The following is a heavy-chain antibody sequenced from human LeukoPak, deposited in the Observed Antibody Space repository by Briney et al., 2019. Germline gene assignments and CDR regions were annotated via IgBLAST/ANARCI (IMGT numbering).Heavy chain of an antibody. CDR1: GFTFSSYS. D-gene: IGHD3-10*01. CDR2: ISSSSSYI. V-gene: IGHV3-21*01. Sequence: GGSLRLSCAASGFTFSSYSMNWVRQAPGKGLEWVSSISSSSSYIYYADSVKGRSTISRDNAKNSLYLQMNSLRAEDTAVYYCARETEYNWFDPWGQGTLVTVSS. CDR3: ARETEYNWFDP. J-gene: IGHJ5*02.